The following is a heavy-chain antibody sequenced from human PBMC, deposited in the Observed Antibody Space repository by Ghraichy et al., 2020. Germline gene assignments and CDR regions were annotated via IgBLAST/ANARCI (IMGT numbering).Heavy chain of an antibody. CDR2: IKYDGTEK. J-gene: IGHJ5*02. V-gene: IGHV3-7*03. CDR1: GFSFSGYW. Sequence: GESLNISCAASGFSFSGYWMTWVRQAPGKGLEWVANIKYDGTEKYYVDSVKGRFTISRDNTNNSLHLQMNTLRAEDTAVYYCAKIKGARNGEASAWLDWLDPWGQGTPVTVSS. D-gene: IGHD6-19*01. CDR3: AKIKGARNGEASAWLDWLDP.